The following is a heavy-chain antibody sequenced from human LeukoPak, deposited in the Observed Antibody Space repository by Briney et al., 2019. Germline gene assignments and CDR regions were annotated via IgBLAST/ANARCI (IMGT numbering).Heavy chain of an antibody. CDR2: ISWNSGSI. D-gene: IGHD2-2*02. J-gene: IGHJ5*02. Sequence: PGGSLRLSCAASGFIFDDYAMHWVRQAPGKGLEWVSGISWNSGSIGYADSVKGRFTISRDTAKNSLYLQMNSLRAEDTALYHCARDRCSSTSCYNTPNWFDPWGQGTLVTVSS. V-gene: IGHV3-9*01. CDR3: ARDRCSSTSCYNTPNWFDP. CDR1: GFIFDDYA.